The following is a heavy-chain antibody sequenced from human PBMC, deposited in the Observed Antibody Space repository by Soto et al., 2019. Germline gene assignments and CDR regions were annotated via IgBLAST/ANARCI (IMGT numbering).Heavy chain of an antibody. Sequence: GGSLRLSCAASGFSFSDHYMSWIRQAPGKGLEWVSYISSSTFYTNYADSVKGRFTISRDNAKNSLYLQMNSLRAEDTAVYYCATDDSSVLEYFDYWGQGVLVTVSS. D-gene: IGHD3-22*01. CDR1: GFSFSDHY. V-gene: IGHV3-11*06. J-gene: IGHJ4*02. CDR2: ISSSTFYT. CDR3: ATDDSSVLEYFDY.